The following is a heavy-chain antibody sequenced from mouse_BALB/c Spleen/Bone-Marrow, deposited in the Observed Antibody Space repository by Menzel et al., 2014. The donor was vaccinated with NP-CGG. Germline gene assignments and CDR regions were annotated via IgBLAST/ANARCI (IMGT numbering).Heavy chain of an antibody. CDR1: GFNIKDTY. Sequence: VQLKDSGAELVKPGASVKLSCTASGFNIKDTYMHWVKQRPEQGLEWIGRIDPANGNTKYDPKFQGKATITADTSSNTAYLQLSGLTSEDTAVYYCAFIYYGYAMDYWGQGTSVTVSS. V-gene: IGHV14-3*02. CDR3: AFIYYGYAMDY. J-gene: IGHJ4*01. CDR2: IDPANGNT. D-gene: IGHD2-1*01.